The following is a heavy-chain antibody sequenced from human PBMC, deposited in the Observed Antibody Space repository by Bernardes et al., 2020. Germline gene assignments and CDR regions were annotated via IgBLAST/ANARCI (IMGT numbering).Heavy chain of an antibody. J-gene: IGHJ4*02. D-gene: IGHD6-6*01. V-gene: IGHV4-34*01. CDR1: GGSFSGYY. Sequence: SETLSLTCAVYGGSFSGYYCSWIRQPPGKGLEWIGEINHSGSTNYNPSLKSRVTISVDTSKNQFSLKLSSVTAADTAVYYCARRSKYSSSSGADYWGQGTLVTVSS. CDR2: INHSGST. CDR3: ARRSKYSSSSGADY.